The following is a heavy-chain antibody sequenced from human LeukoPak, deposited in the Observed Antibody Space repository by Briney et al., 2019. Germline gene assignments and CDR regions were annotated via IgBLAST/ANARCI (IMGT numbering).Heavy chain of an antibody. D-gene: IGHD1-1*01. CDR2: ITSSGDGT. Sequence: GGSLRLSCEASGFTFTSYAMHWVRQAPGKGLEWVSSITSSGDGTFYTDSLSGRFTISRDNAKKVVFLQMKSLRRGDSALYFCAKGTDTTRRQNFDIWGQGTLVTVSS. J-gene: IGHJ4*02. CDR3: AKGTDTTRRQNFDI. V-gene: IGHV3-23*01. CDR1: GFTFTSYA.